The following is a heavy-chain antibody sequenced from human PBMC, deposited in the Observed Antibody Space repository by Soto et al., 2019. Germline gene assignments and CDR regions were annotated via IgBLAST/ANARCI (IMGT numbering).Heavy chain of an antibody. D-gene: IGHD1-26*01. V-gene: IGHV4-59*01. Sequence: QVQLQESGPGLVKPSETLSLTCTVSGGSISSYYWSWIRQPPGKGLEWIGYIYYSGSTYYNPSLKSRVTISVDTSKNQFSLKLSSVTAADTAVYYCARRWGPTFDFWGQGTLVTVSS. CDR1: GGSISSYY. CDR2: IYYSGST. J-gene: IGHJ4*02. CDR3: ARRWGPTFDF.